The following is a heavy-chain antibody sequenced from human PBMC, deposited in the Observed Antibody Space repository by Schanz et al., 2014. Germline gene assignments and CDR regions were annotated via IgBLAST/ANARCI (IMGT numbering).Heavy chain of an antibody. J-gene: IGHJ4*02. Sequence: VHLMESGGGVVQLGRSLRLSCAASGFTFSGNAMHWVRQAPGKGLEWVAVVSDDGNKKYYADSVKGRFTISRDNSKNTLYLQMNGLRGEDTAVYYCAKDLDANYFDYWGQGILVTVSS. D-gene: IGHD1-1*01. V-gene: IGHV3-30*18. CDR3: AKDLDANYFDY. CDR2: VSDDGNKK. CDR1: GFTFSGNA.